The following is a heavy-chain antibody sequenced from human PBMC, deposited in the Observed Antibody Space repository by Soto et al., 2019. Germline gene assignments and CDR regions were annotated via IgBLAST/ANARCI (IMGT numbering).Heavy chain of an antibody. Sequence: GGSLRLSCAASGFTFSSYAMSWVRQAPGKGLEWVSAISGSGGSTYYADSVKGRFTISRDNSKNTLYLQMNSLRAEDTAVYYCASYDYVWGSYRYFDYWGQGTLVTVSS. CDR3: ASYDYVWGSYRYFDY. CDR1: GFTFSSYA. CDR2: ISGSGGST. V-gene: IGHV3-23*01. D-gene: IGHD3-16*02. J-gene: IGHJ4*02.